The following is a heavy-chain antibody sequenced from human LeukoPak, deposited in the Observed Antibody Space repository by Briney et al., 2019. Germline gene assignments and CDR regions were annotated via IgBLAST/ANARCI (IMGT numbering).Heavy chain of an antibody. J-gene: IGHJ3*02. Sequence: PGGSLRLSCAASGFTFSSYAMSWVRQAPGKGLEWVSGISGSGGSTYYADSVKGRFTISRDNSKDTLYLQMNSLRVEDTAVYYCAKSRIAVADDDAFDIWGQGTMVTVSS. CDR1: GFTFSSYA. D-gene: IGHD6-19*01. V-gene: IGHV3-23*01. CDR2: ISGSGGST. CDR3: AKSRIAVADDDAFDI.